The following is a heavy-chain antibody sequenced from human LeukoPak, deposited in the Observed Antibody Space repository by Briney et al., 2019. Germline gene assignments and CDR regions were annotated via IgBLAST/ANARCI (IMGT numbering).Heavy chain of an antibody. CDR2: ISGSGGST. D-gene: IGHD6-13*01. CDR3: AKVGYSSSWSRINNWFDR. CDR1: GFTFSSYA. J-gene: IGHJ5*02. V-gene: IGHV3-23*01. Sequence: GGSLRLSCAASGFTFSSYAMSWVRQAPGKGLEWVSAISGSGGSTYYADSVKGRFTISRDNSKNTLYLQMNSLRAEDTAVYYCAKVGYSSSWSRINNWFDRWGQGTLVTVSS.